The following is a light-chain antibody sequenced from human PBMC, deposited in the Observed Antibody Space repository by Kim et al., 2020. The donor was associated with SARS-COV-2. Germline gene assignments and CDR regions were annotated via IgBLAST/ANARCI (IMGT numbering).Light chain of an antibody. CDR2: DAS. V-gene: IGKV3D-11*02. Sequence: PGERATLSCRASQSVSSYLAWYQQKPGQAPRLLIYDASNRATGIPARFSGSGPGTDFTLTISRLEPEDFAVYYCQQRSNWLTFGGGTKVDIK. CDR1: QSVSSY. J-gene: IGKJ4*01. CDR3: QQRSNWLT.